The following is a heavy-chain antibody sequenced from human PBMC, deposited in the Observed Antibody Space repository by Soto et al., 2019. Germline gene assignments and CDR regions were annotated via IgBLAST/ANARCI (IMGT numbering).Heavy chain of an antibody. Sequence: PGESLKISFKGSGYSFTSYWICWVRQMPVKGLEWMGIIYPGDSDTRYSPSFQGQVTISADKSISTAYLQWSSLKASDTAMYYCARMELGSVYGEIEYWGQGTLVTVCS. CDR3: ARMELGSVYGEIEY. CDR1: GYSFTSYW. J-gene: IGHJ4*02. D-gene: IGHD4-17*01. CDR2: IYPGDSDT. V-gene: IGHV5-51*01.